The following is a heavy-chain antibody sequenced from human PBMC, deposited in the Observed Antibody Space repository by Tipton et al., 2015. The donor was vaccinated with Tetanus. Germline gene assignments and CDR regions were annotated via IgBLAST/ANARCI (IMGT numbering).Heavy chain of an antibody. D-gene: IGHD6-6*01. CDR1: GGSISSGGYF. Sequence: TLSLTCTVSGGSISSGGYFWNWIRQRPEKGPEWIGYIYYSGSTYYNPSLKSRVSMSVDTSKNQFSLNLSSVTAADTAMYYCARDQGGGRVVRLNWFDPWGQGTLVTVSS. CDR2: IYYSGST. V-gene: IGHV4-31*03. CDR3: ARDQGGGRVVRLNWFDP. J-gene: IGHJ5*02.